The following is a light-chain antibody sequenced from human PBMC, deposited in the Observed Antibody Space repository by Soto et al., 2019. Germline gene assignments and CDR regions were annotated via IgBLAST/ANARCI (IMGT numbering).Light chain of an antibody. V-gene: IGKV4-1*01. CDR2: WAS. CDR1: QSGLYTNNKNY. Sequence: DILMTQSPDSLTVSLGERATINCKTSQSGLYTNNKNYLGWFQQKPGQPPKLLVSWASTRESGVPNRFSGSGSGTYFTLTISSLQAEDVALYYCHQYYTSPLTFGQGTKLQIK. J-gene: IGKJ2*01. CDR3: HQYYTSPLT.